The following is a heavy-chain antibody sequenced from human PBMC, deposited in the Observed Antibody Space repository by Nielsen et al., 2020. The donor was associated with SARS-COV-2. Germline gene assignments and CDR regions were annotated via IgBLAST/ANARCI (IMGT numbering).Heavy chain of an antibody. Sequence: GGSLRLSCAASGFTFSNFGMTWVRQAPGKGLEWLSSFYRSGSSADYAPSVRGRFTISKDDSKNTLYLQMNSLRAEDTAVYYCAKDDSPRITIFGVVPSSDYWGQGTLVTVSS. CDR1: GFTFSNFG. D-gene: IGHD3-3*01. CDR3: AKDDSPRITIFGVVPSSDY. V-gene: IGHV3-23*03. J-gene: IGHJ4*02. CDR2: FYRSGSSA.